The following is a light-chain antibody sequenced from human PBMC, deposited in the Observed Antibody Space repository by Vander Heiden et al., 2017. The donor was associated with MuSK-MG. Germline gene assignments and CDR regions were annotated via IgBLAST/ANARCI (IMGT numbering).Light chain of an antibody. J-gene: IGLJ2*01. CDR2: GNS. Sequence: QSVLTQPPSVSGAPGQRVTISCTGSSSNIGAGYDVHWYQQLPGTAPNLLIYGNSNRPSGVLTDSLAPSLDEADYYCQSYDSSLSVPHVVFGGGTKLTVL. CDR1: SSNIGAGYD. V-gene: IGLV1-40*01. CDR3: QSYDSSLSVPHVV.